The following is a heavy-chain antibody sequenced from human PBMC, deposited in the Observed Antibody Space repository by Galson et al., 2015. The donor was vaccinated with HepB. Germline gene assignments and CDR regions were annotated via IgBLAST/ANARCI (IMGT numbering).Heavy chain of an antibody. CDR3: ARHRGIGELVWEH. CDR2: IDPSDSYT. V-gene: IGHV5-10-1*01. CDR1: GYSFTTYW. D-gene: IGHD3-10*01. Sequence: QSGAEVKKPGESLKISCKSSGYSFTTYWISWVRQMPGKSLEWMGRIDPSDSYTYYSPSFQGHVSISVDKAITTVYLQWSSLKASDTAMYYCARHRGIGELVWEHWGQGTLVTVSS. J-gene: IGHJ1*01.